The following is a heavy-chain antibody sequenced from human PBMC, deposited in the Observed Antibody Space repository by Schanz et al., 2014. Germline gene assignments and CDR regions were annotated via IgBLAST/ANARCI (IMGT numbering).Heavy chain of an antibody. V-gene: IGHV3-7*04. D-gene: IGHD2-21*02. CDR2: IKQDGSEK. CDR3: ARPSDSSWYMDV. J-gene: IGHJ6*03. CDR1: GFSFSNYW. Sequence: VQLVESGGGLVQPGESLRLSCAASGFSFSNYWMSWVRQAPGKGLEWVANIKQDGSEKYYVDSVKGRFTISRDNAKNSLYLQMNSLRAEDTAVYYCARPSDSSWYMDVWGKGTTVTVSS.